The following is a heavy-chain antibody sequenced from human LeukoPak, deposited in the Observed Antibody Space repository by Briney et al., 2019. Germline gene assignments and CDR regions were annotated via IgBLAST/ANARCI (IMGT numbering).Heavy chain of an antibody. CDR3: VRTHPLFYMDV. CDR1: GFTFNGYN. V-gene: IGHV3-48*01. J-gene: IGHJ6*03. Sequence: PGGSLRLSCAASGFTFNGYNMNWVRQAPGKGLEWISYITSSSSSNSYADSVKGRFSISRDNAKNSLYLQMKNLRAADTAVYHCVRTHPLFYMDVWGKGTTVTVSS. CDR2: ITSSSSSN.